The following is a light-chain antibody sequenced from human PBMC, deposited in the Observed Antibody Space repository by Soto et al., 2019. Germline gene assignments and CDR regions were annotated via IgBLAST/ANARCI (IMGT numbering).Light chain of an antibody. CDR2: DTS. CDR1: QSVHTF. V-gene: IGKV3-11*01. Sequence: EIVLTKSPGTLSLSPRGRATLSGRASQSVHTFLAWYQQKPGQSPRLLISDTSNRATGVPARFSGSGSGTDFTLSISNLEPEDFAMYYCQQRFKWPLTVGGGTRVEIE. J-gene: IGKJ4*01. CDR3: QQRFKWPLT.